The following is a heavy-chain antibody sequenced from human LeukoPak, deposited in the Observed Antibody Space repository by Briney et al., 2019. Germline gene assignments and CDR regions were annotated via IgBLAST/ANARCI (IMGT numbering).Heavy chain of an antibody. CDR1: GYTFTSYG. CDR3: ARESHYYDSSGYQGMDY. Sequence: ASVKVSCKASGYTFTSYGISWVRQAPGQGLEWMGRISAYNGNTNYAQKLQGRVTMTTDTSTSTAYMELRSLRSDDTAVYYCARESHYYDSSGYQGMDYWGQGTLVNVSS. CDR2: ISAYNGNT. D-gene: IGHD3-22*01. V-gene: IGHV1-18*01. J-gene: IGHJ4*02.